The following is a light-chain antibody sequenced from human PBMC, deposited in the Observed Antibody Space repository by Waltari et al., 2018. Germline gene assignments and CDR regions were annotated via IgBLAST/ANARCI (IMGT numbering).Light chain of an antibody. CDR2: EVS. J-gene: IGLJ1*01. CDR1: SSDVGGYNY. CDR3: SSYTSSSTYV. V-gene: IGLV2-14*01. Sequence: QSALTQPASVSGSPGHSITIPCPGTSSDVGGYNYASWYQQHPGKAPKPMIYEVSNRPSGVSNRFSGSKSGNTASLTISGLQAEDEADYYCSSYTSSSTYVFGTGTKVTVL.